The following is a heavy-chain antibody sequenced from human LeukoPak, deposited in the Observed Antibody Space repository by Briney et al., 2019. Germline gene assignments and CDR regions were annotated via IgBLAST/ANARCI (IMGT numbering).Heavy chain of an antibody. CDR2: ISISGENT. Sequence: GGSLRLSCAASGFTFSSYAMSWVRQAPGKGLEWVSAISISGENTYYADSVKGRFTISRDTSRNPLYLKMHSLRAEDTAVYYCARLISTSSSRFSDYWGQGTLVTVSS. V-gene: IGHV3-23*01. D-gene: IGHD6-6*01. CDR3: ARLISTSSSRFSDY. J-gene: IGHJ4*02. CDR1: GFTFSSYA.